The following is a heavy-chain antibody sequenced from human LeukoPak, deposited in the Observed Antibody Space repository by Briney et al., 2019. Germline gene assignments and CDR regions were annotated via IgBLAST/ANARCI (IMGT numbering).Heavy chain of an antibody. J-gene: IGHJ4*02. V-gene: IGHV4-4*07. Sequence: SETLSLTCTVSGGSISSYYWSWIRQPAGKGLEWIGRIYTSASTNYNPSLKSRVTMSVDTSKNQFSLKLSSVTAADTAVYYCARDRYYYDSSGYLLDYWGQGTLVTVSS. D-gene: IGHD3-22*01. CDR1: GGSISSYY. CDR3: ARDRYYYDSSGYLLDY. CDR2: IYTSAST.